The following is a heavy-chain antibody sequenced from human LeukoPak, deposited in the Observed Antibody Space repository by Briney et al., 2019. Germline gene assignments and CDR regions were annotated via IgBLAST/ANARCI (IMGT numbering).Heavy chain of an antibody. V-gene: IGHV4-30-4*01. CDR1: GGSISSGDYY. Sequence: NPSQTLSLTCTVSGGSISSGDYYWSWIRQPPGKGLEWIGYIYYSGSTYYNPPLKSRVTISVDTSKNQFSLKLSSVTAADTAVYYCARTLPYQLLSFDYWGQGTLVTVSS. CDR2: IYYSGST. CDR3: ARTLPYQLLSFDY. J-gene: IGHJ4*02. D-gene: IGHD2-2*01.